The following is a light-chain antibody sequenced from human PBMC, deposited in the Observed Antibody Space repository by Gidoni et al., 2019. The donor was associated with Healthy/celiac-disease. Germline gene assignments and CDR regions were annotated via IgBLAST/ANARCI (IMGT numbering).Light chain of an antibody. V-gene: IGKV3-11*01. CDR1: QSVSSY. CDR2: DAS. Sequence: EIVLTQSPATLSLSPGERATLSCRASQSVSSYLAWYQQKPGQAPRLLIDDASNRATGIPARFSGSESGTDFTLTISSLEPEDFAVYYCQQRSNWPTFGGGTKVEIK. J-gene: IGKJ4*01. CDR3: QQRSNWPT.